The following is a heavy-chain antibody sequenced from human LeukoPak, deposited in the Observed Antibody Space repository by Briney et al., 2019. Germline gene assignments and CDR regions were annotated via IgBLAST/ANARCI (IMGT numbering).Heavy chain of an antibody. D-gene: IGHD3-22*01. V-gene: IGHV4-39*01. Sequence: SETLSLTCTVSGGSFSSTTYYWGWIRQPPGKGLEWIGSVYYSGSTYYNQSLKSRVTISVDTSKNQFSLKLTSVTAVDTAVYYCARQYYDSSGYYPWYFDYWGQGTLVTVSS. CDR1: GGSFSSTTYY. J-gene: IGHJ4*02. CDR3: ARQYYDSSGYYPWYFDY. CDR2: VYYSGST.